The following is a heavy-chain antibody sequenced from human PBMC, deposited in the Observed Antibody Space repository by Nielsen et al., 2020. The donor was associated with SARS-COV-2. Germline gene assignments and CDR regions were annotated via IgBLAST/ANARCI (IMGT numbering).Heavy chain of an antibody. CDR3: ARVFSPGDDGRTGDLS. CDR1: GGSISSSNW. D-gene: IGHD7-27*01. Sequence: SETLSLTCAVSGGSISSSNWWSWVRQPPGQGLEWIGEIYHSGSTNYNPSLKSRVTISVDKSKNQFTLKLSYVTAADTAVYYCARVFSPGDDGRTGDLSWSLGTLVIVSA. CDR2: IYHSGST. J-gene: IGHJ5*02. V-gene: IGHV4-4*02.